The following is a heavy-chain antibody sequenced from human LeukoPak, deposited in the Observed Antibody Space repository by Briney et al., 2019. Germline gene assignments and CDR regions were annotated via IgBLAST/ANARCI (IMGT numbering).Heavy chain of an antibody. V-gene: IGHV4-31*03. CDR2: IYYSGST. J-gene: IGHJ6*03. Sequence: PSETLSLTCTVSGDSINSGTHYWSWIRQHPVKGLEWIAYIYYSGSTYYNPSLKSRVTISVVTSKNHFSLELRSATAADTAVYYCARQDYSYYYMDVWGEGTTVTVSS. CDR1: GDSINSGTHY. CDR3: ARQDYSYYYMDV.